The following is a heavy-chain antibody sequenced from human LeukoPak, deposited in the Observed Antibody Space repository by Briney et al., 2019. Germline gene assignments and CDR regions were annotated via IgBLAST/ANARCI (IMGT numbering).Heavy chain of an antibody. D-gene: IGHD3-10*01. Sequence: GGSLRLSCAASGFTFNSFAMNWVRQAPGKGLEWVSSISGSDGSSHYADFVKGRFTISRDNSKNTLHLQMSSLRAEDTAAYYCAKSLGVGVYTRYKGFDQWGQGTLVTVSS. CDR2: ISGSDGSS. CDR1: GFTFNSFA. CDR3: AKSLGVGVYTRYKGFDQ. V-gene: IGHV3-23*01. J-gene: IGHJ4*02.